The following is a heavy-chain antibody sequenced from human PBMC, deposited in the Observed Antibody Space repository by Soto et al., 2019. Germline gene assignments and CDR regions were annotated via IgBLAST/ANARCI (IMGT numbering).Heavy chain of an antibody. J-gene: IGHJ4*02. CDR3: ARDRGDGYFDY. CDR1: GFTFSSYA. V-gene: IGHV3-30-3*01. Sequence: QVQLVESGGGVVQPGRSLRLSCAASGFTFSSYAMHWVRQAPGKGLEWVAVISYDGSNKYYADSVKGRFTISRDNSKNTLYLQMNSLRAEDTAVYYCARDRGDGYFDYWGQGTLVTVSS. D-gene: IGHD3-3*01. CDR2: ISYDGSNK.